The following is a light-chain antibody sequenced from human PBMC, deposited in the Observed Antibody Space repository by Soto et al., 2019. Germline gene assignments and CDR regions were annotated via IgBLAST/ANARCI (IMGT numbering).Light chain of an antibody. Sequence: QSALTQPHSVFGSPGQSITISCTGTSSDVGGYNYVSWYRQHPGKAPKLMIYDVSKRPSGVPDRFSGSKSGNTASLTISGLQAEDEADYYCCSYAGSYTHYVFGTGTKLTVL. J-gene: IGLJ1*01. CDR3: CSYAGSYTHYV. V-gene: IGLV2-11*01. CDR1: SSDVGGYNY. CDR2: DVS.